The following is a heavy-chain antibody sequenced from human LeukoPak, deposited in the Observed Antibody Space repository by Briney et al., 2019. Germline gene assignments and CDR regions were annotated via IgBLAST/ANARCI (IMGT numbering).Heavy chain of an antibody. D-gene: IGHD6-19*01. Sequence: SETLSSTCAASDGSASCCFWCWSRKPPGERLWWRGYIYDSGSTNYTPTLKTPVTISVAQSNNQFSLKLSCVTAADTVVQYCARLDFGDSRGCYATGPLTYYFDYWGQGTLVTVSS. J-gene: IGHJ4*02. V-gene: IGHV4-59*08. CDR2: IYDSGST. CDR3: ARLDFGDSRGCYATGPLTYYFDY. CDR1: DGSASCCF.